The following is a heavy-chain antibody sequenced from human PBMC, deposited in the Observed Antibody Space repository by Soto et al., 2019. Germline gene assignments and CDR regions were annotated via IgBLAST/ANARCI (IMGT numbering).Heavy chain of an antibody. D-gene: IGHD3-3*01. V-gene: IGHV4-59*01. CDR3: ARGGGVLRFLECHNSGFFCDWFDP. J-gene: IGHJ5*02. CDR2: IYYSGST. CDR1: GGSISSYY. Sequence: ASETLSLTCTVSGGSISSYYWSWIRQPPGKGLEWIGYIYYSGSTNYNPSLKSRVTISVDTSKNQFSLKLSSVTAADTAVYYCARGGGVLRFLECHNSGFFCDWFDPWGQGTLVTAPQ.